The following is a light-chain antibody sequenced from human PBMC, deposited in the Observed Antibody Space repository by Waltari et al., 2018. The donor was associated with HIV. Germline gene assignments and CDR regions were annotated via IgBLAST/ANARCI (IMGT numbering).Light chain of an antibody. V-gene: IGLV2-11*01. CDR3: CSYAGSSYV. J-gene: IGLJ1*01. CDR1: SSAVWAYHY. CDR2: DVT. Sequence: QSALTQPRPVSWSPRPSVTISCTGTSSAVWAYHYVSWYQQHPGKPPKLMIYDVTKRPSVVPARFSGSKSGNTASLTISGLQAEDEADYYCCSYAGSSYVFGTGTNVTVL.